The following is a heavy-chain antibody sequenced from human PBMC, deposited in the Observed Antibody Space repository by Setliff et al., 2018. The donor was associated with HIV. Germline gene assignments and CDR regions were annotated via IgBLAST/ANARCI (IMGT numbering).Heavy chain of an antibody. D-gene: IGHD1-1*01. CDR3: AKDLVTTTGPDY. Sequence: LRLSCAASGFTFSSYGMHWVRQAPGKGLEWVAVIWYDGSNKYYADSVKGRFTISRDNSKNTLYLQMNSLRAEDTAVYYCAKDLVTTTGPDYWGQGTLVTVSS. CDR1: GFTFSSYG. CDR2: IWYDGSNK. J-gene: IGHJ4*02. V-gene: IGHV3-33*06.